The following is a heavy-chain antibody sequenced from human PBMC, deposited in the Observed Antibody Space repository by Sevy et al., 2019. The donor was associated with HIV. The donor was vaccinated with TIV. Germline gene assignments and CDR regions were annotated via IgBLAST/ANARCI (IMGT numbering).Heavy chain of an antibody. CDR2: INAGNGNT. CDR3: ARDLRDGDDSSGWYVRDY. J-gene: IGHJ4*02. D-gene: IGHD6-19*01. V-gene: IGHV1-3*01. Sequence: ASVKVSCKASGYTFTSYAMHWVGQAPGQRLGWMGWINAGNGNTKYSQKFQGRVTITRDTSASTAYMELSSLRSEDTAVYYCARDLRDGDDSSGWYVRDYWGQGTLVTVSS. CDR1: GYTFTSYA.